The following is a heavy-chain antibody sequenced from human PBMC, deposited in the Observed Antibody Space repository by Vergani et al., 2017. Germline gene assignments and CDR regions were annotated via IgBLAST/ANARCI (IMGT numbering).Heavy chain of an antibody. Sequence: EVQLLESGGGLVQPGGSLRLSCAASGFTFSSYAMSWVRQAPGKGLEWVSAISGSGGSTYYADSVKGRFTISRDNSKNTLYLQMNSLRAEDTAVYYCAKIDYYDSGGYYYGYYFDYWGQGTLVTVSS. J-gene: IGHJ4*02. D-gene: IGHD3-22*01. CDR1: GFTFSSYA. CDR2: ISGSGGST. V-gene: IGHV3-23*01. CDR3: AKIDYYDSGGYYYGYYFDY.